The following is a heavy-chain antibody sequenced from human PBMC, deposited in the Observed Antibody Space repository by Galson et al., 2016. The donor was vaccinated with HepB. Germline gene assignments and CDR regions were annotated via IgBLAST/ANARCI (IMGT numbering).Heavy chain of an antibody. D-gene: IGHD1-26*01. CDR1: GFTLSRYT. Sequence: SLRLSCAASGFTLSRYTMQWVRQAPGRGLEWVSYITSGSNVIYYADSMKGRFTISRDNAKNSLYLQMNSLRDDDTAVYYCARDPSGIVEASRFDPWGQGTLVTVSS. CDR3: ARDPSGIVEASRFDP. J-gene: IGHJ5*02. CDR2: ITSGSNVI. V-gene: IGHV3-48*02.